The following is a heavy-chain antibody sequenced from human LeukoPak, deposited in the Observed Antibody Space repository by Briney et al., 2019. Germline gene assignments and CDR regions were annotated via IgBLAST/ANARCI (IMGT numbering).Heavy chain of an antibody. D-gene: IGHD3-10*01. CDR3: ARDRYYGSGNFDY. Sequence: GGSLRVSCAASGFTFSDYTMNWVRQAPGKGLEWVSSISSRSDYIHYADSVKGRFTISRDNAENSLFLQMNSLRADDTAVYYCARDRYYGSGNFDYWGQGTLVTVSS. CDR2: ISSRSDYI. CDR1: GFTFSDYT. V-gene: IGHV3-21*01. J-gene: IGHJ4*02.